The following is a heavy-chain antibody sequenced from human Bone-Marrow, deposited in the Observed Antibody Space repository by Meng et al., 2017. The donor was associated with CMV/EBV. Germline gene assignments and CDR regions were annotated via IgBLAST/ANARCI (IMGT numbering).Heavy chain of an antibody. CDR2: IIPIFGTA. V-gene: IGHV1-69*05. D-gene: IGHD3-22*01. CDR3: AREGQYYYDSSGSFDY. Sequence: SVKVSCKASGGTFSGYAISWVRQAPGQGLEWMGGIIPIFGTANYAQKFQGRVTITTDESTSTAYMELSSLRSEDTAVYYCAREGQYYYDSSGSFDYWGQGTLVTVYS. J-gene: IGHJ4*02. CDR1: GGTFSGYA.